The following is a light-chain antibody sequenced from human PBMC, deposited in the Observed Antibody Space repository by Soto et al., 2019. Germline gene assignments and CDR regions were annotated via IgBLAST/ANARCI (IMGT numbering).Light chain of an antibody. Sequence: DIVMTQSPDSLAVSLGERATINCKSSQSVLYSSNNQNYLAWYQQKPGQPPKLLIYWASIRESGVPAPFGGSAYGTDFTPTISSLQAEDVPFYDNQQHYCTLLTFGQGAKVDIK. J-gene: IGKJ1*01. CDR3: QQHYCTLLT. V-gene: IGKV4-1*01. CDR2: WAS. CDR1: QSVLYSSNNQNY.